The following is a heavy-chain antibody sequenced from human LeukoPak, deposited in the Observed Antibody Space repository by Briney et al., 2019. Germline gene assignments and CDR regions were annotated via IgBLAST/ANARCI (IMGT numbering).Heavy chain of an antibody. CDR3: ARDRREGGWYYDILTGSYTPYWYFDL. J-gene: IGHJ2*01. Sequence: GGSLRLSCVASTFTFTRYWMSWVRQPPGKGLEWVASINQDGSEKYCVDSVKGRITISRDNVKNSLYLQMNSLRPEDTAVYYCARDRREGGWYYDILTGSYTPYWYFDLWGRGTLVTVSS. CDR1: TFTFTRYW. CDR2: INQDGSEK. D-gene: IGHD3-9*01. V-gene: IGHV3-7*01.